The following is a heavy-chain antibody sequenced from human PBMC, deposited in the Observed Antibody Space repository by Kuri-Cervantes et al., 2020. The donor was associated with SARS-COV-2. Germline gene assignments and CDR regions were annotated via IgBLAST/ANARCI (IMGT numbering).Heavy chain of an antibody. J-gene: IGHJ4*02. CDR3: ARDGDY. V-gene: IGHV3-66*01. CDR2: IYSGGST. Sequence: GGSLRLSCAASRFTVSSKSMSCVCQAPGKGLEWVSVIYSGGSTYYADSVKGRFTISRDDSKNTLYLQMDSLRDDDTAVYYCARDGDYWGQGTLVTVSS. CDR1: RFTVSSKS.